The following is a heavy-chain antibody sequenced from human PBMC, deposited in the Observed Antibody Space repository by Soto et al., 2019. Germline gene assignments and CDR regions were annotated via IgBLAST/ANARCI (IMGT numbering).Heavy chain of an antibody. CDR2: IPYDGSNK. J-gene: IGHJ4*02. Sequence: PGGSLRLSCAASGFTFSSYAMHWVRQAPGKGLEWVAVIPYDGSNKYYADSVKGRFTISRDNSKNTLYLQMNSLSAEDTAVYYCARGDPSGSYFRWGQGTLVTVSS. V-gene: IGHV3-30-3*01. CDR1: GFTFSSYA. D-gene: IGHD1-26*01. CDR3: ARGDPSGSYFR.